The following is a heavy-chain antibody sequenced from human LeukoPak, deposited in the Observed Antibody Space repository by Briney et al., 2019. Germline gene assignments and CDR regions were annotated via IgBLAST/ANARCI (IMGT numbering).Heavy chain of an antibody. CDR3: AKDGYYGSGSFPDY. CDR1: GFTFSSYG. V-gene: IGHV3-30*18. J-gene: IGHJ4*02. D-gene: IGHD3-10*01. CDR2: LSHDGSNE. Sequence: GRSLRLSCAASGFTFSSYGMHWVRQAPGKGLEWVAALSHDGSNEYYADSVKGRFTISRDNFKNTLYLQMNSLRAEDRAVYYCAKDGYYGSGSFPDYWGQGTLVTVSS.